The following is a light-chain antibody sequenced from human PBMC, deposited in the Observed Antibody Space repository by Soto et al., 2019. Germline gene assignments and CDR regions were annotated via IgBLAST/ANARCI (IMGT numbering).Light chain of an antibody. V-gene: IGKV1-5*01. J-gene: IGKJ1*01. CDR2: DAS. CDR3: QQYNSYPWT. CDR1: QSISSW. Sequence: DLQMTQSPSTLSASVGDRVTITCRVSQSISSWLAWYQQKPGKAPKLLIYDASSLESGVPSRFSGSGSGTEFTLTISSLQPDDFATYYCQQYNSYPWTFGQGTKVEIK.